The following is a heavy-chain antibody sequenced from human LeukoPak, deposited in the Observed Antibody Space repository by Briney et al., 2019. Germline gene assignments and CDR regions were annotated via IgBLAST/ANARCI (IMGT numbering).Heavy chain of an antibody. D-gene: IGHD3-3*01. Sequence: GGSLRLSCAASGITFSNAWMSWVRQAPGKGLEWVGRIKSKTDGGTTDYAGPMKGRFTISRDDSKNMLYLQMNSLRAEDTAVYYCASGSDDYWGRGTLVTVSS. J-gene: IGHJ4*02. CDR2: IKSKTDGGTT. CDR1: GITFSNAW. V-gene: IGHV3-15*01. CDR3: ASGSDDY.